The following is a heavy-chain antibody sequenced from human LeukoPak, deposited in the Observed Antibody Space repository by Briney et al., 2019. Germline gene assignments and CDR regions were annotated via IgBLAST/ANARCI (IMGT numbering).Heavy chain of an antibody. CDR3: AKNSHYDYIWGATH. Sequence: PGGSLRLSCAASGFTFTSYAMSWVRQAQGKGLEWVSGISGSGSSTYYADSVKGRFTIYRDNSKNTLYLQLNSLRVEDTAVYYCAKNSHYDYIWGATHWGQGTLLTVSS. J-gene: IGHJ4*02. V-gene: IGHV3-23*01. D-gene: IGHD3-16*01. CDR1: GFTFTSYA. CDR2: ISGSGSST.